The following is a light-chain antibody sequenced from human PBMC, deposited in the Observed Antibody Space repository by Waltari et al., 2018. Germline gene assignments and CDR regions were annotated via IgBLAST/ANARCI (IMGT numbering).Light chain of an antibody. J-gene: IGKJ1*01. CDR3: QQYNNWPPWT. V-gene: IGKV3-15*01. Sequence: EIVMTQSPATLSVSPGERATLSCRASQSVSSNLAWYQQKPGQAPRLLIHGASPRAPGIPARFSGSGSGTEFTLTISSLQSEDFAVYYCQQYNNWPPWTFGQGTKVEIK. CDR1: QSVSSN. CDR2: GAS.